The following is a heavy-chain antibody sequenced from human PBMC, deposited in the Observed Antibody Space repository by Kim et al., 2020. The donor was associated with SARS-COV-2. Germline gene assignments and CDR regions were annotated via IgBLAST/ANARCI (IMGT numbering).Heavy chain of an antibody. CDR2: IYYSGST. J-gene: IGHJ3*02. V-gene: IGHV4-31*03. D-gene: IGHD5-18*01. CDR1: GGSISSGGYY. Sequence: SETLSLTCTVSGGSISSGGYYWSWIRQHPGKGLEWIGYIYYSGSTYYNPSLKSRVTISVDTSKNQFSLKLSSVTAADTAVYYCARDVDTAMVTVGAFDIWGQGTMVTVSS. CDR3: ARDVDTAMVTVGAFDI.